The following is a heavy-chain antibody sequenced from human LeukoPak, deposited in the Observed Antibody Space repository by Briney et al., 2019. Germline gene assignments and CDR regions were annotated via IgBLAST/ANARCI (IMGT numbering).Heavy chain of an antibody. D-gene: IGHD2-2*01. V-gene: IGHV1-2*02. J-gene: IGHJ4*02. CDR3: ARANFLYCSSTSCLFDY. CDR1: GYTFTDYY. CDR2: INPNDGDT. Sequence: ASVKVSCKASGYTFTDYYMHWVRQAHGQGFEWMGWINPNDGDTYYAQKFQGRVTMTRDTSISTAHMEVSRLRSDDTAVYYCARANFLYCSSTSCLFDYWGQGTLVTVSS.